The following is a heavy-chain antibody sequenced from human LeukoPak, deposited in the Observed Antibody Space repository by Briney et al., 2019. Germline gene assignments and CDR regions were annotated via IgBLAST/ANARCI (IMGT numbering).Heavy chain of an antibody. Sequence: GGSLRLSCVASGFTFTDYYMTWIRQAPGKGLEWVSYISGVASDIHYADSVKGRFTISRDNAKNSVYLQMNSLRAEDTAVYYCARGEAHGMDVWGQGTTVTVSS. CDR3: ARGEAHGMDV. CDR2: ISGVASDI. J-gene: IGHJ6*02. V-gene: IGHV3-11*01. CDR1: GFTFTDYY.